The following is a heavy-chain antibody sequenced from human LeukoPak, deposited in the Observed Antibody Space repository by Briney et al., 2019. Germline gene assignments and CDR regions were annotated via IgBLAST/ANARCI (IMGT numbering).Heavy chain of an antibody. Sequence: PGGSLRLSCAASGFAFSSYAMSWVRQAPGKGLEWVSVIYSGGSTYYAASVKGRFTISRDNSKNTLYLQMNSLRAEDTAVYYCARAWIVGGFDYWGQGTLVTVSS. J-gene: IGHJ4*02. CDR2: IYSGGST. CDR1: GFAFSSYA. D-gene: IGHD3-16*01. CDR3: ARAWIVGGFDY. V-gene: IGHV3-53*01.